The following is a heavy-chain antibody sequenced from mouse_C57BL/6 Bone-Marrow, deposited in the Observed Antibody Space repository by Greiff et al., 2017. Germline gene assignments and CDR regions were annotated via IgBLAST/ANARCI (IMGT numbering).Heavy chain of an antibody. V-gene: IGHV1-59*01. CDR1: GYTFTSYW. CDR2: IDPSDSYT. CDR3: ARSGGIRSSTMDY. D-gene: IGHD1-1*01. J-gene: IGHJ2*01. Sequence: QVQLQQPGAELVRPGTSVKLSCKASGYTFTSYWMHWVKQRPGQGLEWIGVIDPSDSYTNYNQKFKGKATLTVDTSSSTAYMQLSSLTSEDSAVYYCARSGGIRSSTMDYWGQGTTLTVSS.